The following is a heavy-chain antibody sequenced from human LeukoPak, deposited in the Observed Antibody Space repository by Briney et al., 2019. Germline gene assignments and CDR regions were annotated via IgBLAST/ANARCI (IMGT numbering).Heavy chain of an antibody. Sequence: SETLSLTCAVYGGSFSGYYWSWIRQPPGKGLEWIGEINHSGSTNYNPSLKSRVTISVDTSKNQFSLKLSSVTAADTAVYYCARHGVIVEATGVDYWGQGTLVTVSS. V-gene: IGHV4-34*01. D-gene: IGHD1-26*01. J-gene: IGHJ4*02. CDR3: ARHGVIVEATGVDY. CDR1: GGSFSGYY. CDR2: INHSGST.